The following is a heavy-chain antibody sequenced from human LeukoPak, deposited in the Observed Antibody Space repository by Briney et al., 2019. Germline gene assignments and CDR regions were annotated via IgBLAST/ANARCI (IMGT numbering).Heavy chain of an antibody. D-gene: IGHD3-10*01. CDR1: GGSVSSSSYS. CDR2: FYYSGST. V-gene: IGHV4-39*01. CDR3: ARQGGSGRSLDY. J-gene: IGHJ4*02. Sequence: NPSETLSLTCTVSGGSVSSSSYSWGWIRQPPGKGLEWIGSFYYSGSTYYNPSLKSRVTISVDTSKNQFSLKLNSVTASDTAVYYCARQGGSGRSLDYWGQGTLVTVSS.